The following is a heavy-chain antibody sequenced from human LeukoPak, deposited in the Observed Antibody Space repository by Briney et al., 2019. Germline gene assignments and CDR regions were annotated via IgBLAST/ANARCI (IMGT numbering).Heavy chain of an antibody. CDR2: IYYSGST. D-gene: IGHD5/OR15-5a*01. CDR1: GGSISSYY. CDR3: ARGVYIRTSWFDP. V-gene: IGHV4-59*01. Sequence: PSETLSLTCTVSGGSISSYYWSWIRQPPGKGLEWIGYIYYSGSTNYNPSLKSRVTISVDTSKNQFSLKLSSVTAADTAVYYRARGVYIRTSWFDPWGQGTLVTLSS. J-gene: IGHJ5*02.